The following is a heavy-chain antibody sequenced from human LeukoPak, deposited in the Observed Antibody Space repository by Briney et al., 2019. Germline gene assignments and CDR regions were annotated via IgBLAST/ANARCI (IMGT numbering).Heavy chain of an antibody. J-gene: IGHJ4*02. CDR1: GGSISSSSYY. V-gene: IGHV4-39*07. CDR2: IYHSGST. D-gene: IGHD3-10*01. CDR3: ARDFSLSYGSEGGRDY. Sequence: SETLSLTCTVSGGSISSSSYYWGWIRQPPGKGLEWIGSIYHSGSTYYNPSLKSRVTISVDTSKNQFSLKLSSVTAADTAVYYCARDFSLSYGSEGGRDYWGQGTLVTVSS.